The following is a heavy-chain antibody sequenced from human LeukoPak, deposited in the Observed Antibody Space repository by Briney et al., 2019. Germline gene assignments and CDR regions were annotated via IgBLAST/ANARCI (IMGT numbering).Heavy chain of an antibody. CDR2: INAGNGNT. CDR3: ARENSEGSWFDP. Sequence: ASVKVSCKASGYTFTSYAMHWVRQAPGQRLEWMGWINAGNGNTKYSQKFQGRVTITKDTSASTAYMELSSLRSEDTAVYYCARENSEGSWFDPWGQGTLVTVSS. V-gene: IGHV1-3*01. D-gene: IGHD1/OR15-1a*01. J-gene: IGHJ5*02. CDR1: GYTFTSYA.